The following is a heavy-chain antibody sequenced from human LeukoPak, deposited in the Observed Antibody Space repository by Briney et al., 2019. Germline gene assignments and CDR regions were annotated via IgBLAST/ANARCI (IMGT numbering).Heavy chain of an antibody. Sequence: GASVKVSCKASGYTFTGYYMHWVRQAPGQGLEWMGWINPNSGGTNYAQKFQGRVTMTRDTSISTAYMELSRLRSDDTAVYYCARGIPYSSSSFNLYWFDPWGQGTLVTVSS. J-gene: IGHJ5*02. D-gene: IGHD6-6*01. CDR1: GYTFTGYY. CDR2: INPNSGGT. CDR3: ARGIPYSSSSFNLYWFDP. V-gene: IGHV1-2*02.